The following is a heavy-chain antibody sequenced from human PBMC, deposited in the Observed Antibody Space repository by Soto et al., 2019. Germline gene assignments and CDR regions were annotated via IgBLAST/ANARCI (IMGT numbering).Heavy chain of an antibody. J-gene: IGHJ3*01. CDR2: IYSGGST. D-gene: IGHD3-16*01. CDR1: GFTVSNNY. Sequence: GGSLRLSCVASGFTVSNNYMSWVRQAPGKGLEWVSVIYSGGSTHHADSVKGRFTISRDNSKNTLYLQMNSLRVEDTAVYYCAKELGAHDAFDVWGQGTMVTVSS. CDR3: AKELGAHDAFDV. V-gene: IGHV3-66*01.